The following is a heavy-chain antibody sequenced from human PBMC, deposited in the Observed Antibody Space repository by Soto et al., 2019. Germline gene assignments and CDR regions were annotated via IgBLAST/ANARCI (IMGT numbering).Heavy chain of an antibody. Sequence: GESLKISCKGSGYNFAGYWIAWVRQMPGKGLELMGIIYPSDSDTRYRPSFQGQVTISADKSISSAYLQWSSLRASDTAMYYCSRGGVSPRPFAYRGQGAPVTVSA. CDR2: IYPSDSDT. D-gene: IGHD3-3*01. J-gene: IGHJ4*02. CDR3: SRGGVSPRPFAY. V-gene: IGHV5-51*01. CDR1: GYNFAGYW.